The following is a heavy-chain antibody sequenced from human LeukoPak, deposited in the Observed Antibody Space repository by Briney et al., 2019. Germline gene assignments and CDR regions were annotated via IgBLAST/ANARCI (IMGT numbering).Heavy chain of an antibody. CDR3: ERVTEYMIADYFDY. V-gene: IGHV4-59*01. Sequence: SESLSLTCAVSGGSLSSYYWSWIRQPPGGGLWWIGYIYYSVSTNYNPSLKSRVTISVNTSKNQFSLKLSSVTAADTDEYYCERVTEYMIADYFDYWGQGTLVTVSS. D-gene: IGHD3-22*01. CDR2: IYYSVST. J-gene: IGHJ4*02. CDR1: GGSLSSYY.